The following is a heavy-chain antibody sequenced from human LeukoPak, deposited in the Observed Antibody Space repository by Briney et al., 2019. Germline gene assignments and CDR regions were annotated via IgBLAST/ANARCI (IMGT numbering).Heavy chain of an antibody. CDR3: AKGRIFGVVTYFDY. Sequence: GGSLRLSCAASGFTFSSYAMSWVRRAPGKGLEWVSAISGSGGSTYYADSVKGRFTISRDNSKNTLYLQMNSLRAEDTAVYYCAKGRIFGVVTYFDYWGQGTLVTVSS. V-gene: IGHV3-23*01. J-gene: IGHJ4*02. D-gene: IGHD3-3*01. CDR1: GFTFSSYA. CDR2: ISGSGGST.